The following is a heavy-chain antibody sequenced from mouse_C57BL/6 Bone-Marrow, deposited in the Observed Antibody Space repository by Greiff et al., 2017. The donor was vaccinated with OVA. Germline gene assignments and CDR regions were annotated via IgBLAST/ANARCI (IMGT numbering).Heavy chain of an antibody. V-gene: IGHV1-15*01. Sequence: QVQLQQSGAELVRPGASVTLSCKASGYTFTDYEMHWVKQTPVHGLEWIGAIDPETGGTAYNQKFKGKARLTADKSSSTAYMELRSLTYDDSAVYYCTRGSSNYYAMDYWGQGTSVTVSS. J-gene: IGHJ4*01. CDR1: GYTFTDYE. CDR3: TRGSSNYYAMDY. D-gene: IGHD2-5*01. CDR2: IDPETGGT.